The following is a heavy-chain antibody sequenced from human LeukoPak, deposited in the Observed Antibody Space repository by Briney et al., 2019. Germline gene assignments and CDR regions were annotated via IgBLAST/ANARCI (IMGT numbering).Heavy chain of an antibody. V-gene: IGHV3-7*01. Sequence: PGGSLRLSCAASGFTFSDHWMSWVRQAPGKGPEWVASIKQDGSEGYYVDSVKGRFTISRDNAKNSLYLQMNSLRAEDTAVYYCARAGWWGQGTLVTVSS. D-gene: IGHD6-19*01. CDR2: IKQDGSEG. CDR1: GFTFSDHW. J-gene: IGHJ4*02. CDR3: ARAGW.